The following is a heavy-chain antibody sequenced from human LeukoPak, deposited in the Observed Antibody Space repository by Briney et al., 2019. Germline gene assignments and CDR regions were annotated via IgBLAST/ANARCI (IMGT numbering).Heavy chain of an antibody. Sequence: SETLSLTCTVSGGSISSYYWSWIRQPPGKGLEWIGYIYYSGGTNYNPSLKSRVTISVDTSKNQFPLKLSSVTAADTALYYCARSRGYFDYWGQGTLVTVSS. CDR3: ARSRGYFDY. CDR2: IYYSGGT. J-gene: IGHJ4*02. CDR1: GGSISSYY. D-gene: IGHD6-13*01. V-gene: IGHV4-59*01.